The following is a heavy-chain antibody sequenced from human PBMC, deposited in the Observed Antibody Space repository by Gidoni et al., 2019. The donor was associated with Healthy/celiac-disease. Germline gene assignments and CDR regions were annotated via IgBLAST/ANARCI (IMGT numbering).Heavy chain of an antibody. Sequence: EVQLVESGGGLVQPGGSLRLSCAASGFTFSSYWMSWVRQVPGKGLEGVANIKQDGSEKYYVDSVKCRFTISRDNAKNSLYLQMNSLRAEDTAVYYCAREGEGMIVVVPFDIWGQGTMVTVSS. CDR3: AREGEGMIVVVPFDI. CDR1: GFTFSSYW. D-gene: IGHD3-22*01. CDR2: IKQDGSEK. V-gene: IGHV3-7*01. J-gene: IGHJ3*02.